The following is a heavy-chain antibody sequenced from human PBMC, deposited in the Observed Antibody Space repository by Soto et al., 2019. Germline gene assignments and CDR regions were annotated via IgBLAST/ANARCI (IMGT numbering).Heavy chain of an antibody. V-gene: IGHV1-69*01. Sequence: QVQLVQSGAEVKKPGSSVKVSCKASGGTFSSYAISWVRQAPGQGLEWMGGIIPIFGTANYAQKFQGRVTINADESTSTAYMELSSLRSEDTAVYYCARKEWELLPYYYYYSMDVWGQGTTVTVSS. CDR2: IIPIFGTA. CDR3: ARKEWELLPYYYYYSMDV. D-gene: IGHD1-26*01. CDR1: GGTFSSYA. J-gene: IGHJ6*02.